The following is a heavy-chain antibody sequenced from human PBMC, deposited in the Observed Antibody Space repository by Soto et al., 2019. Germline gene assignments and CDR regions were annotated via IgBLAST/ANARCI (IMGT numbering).Heavy chain of an antibody. J-gene: IGHJ4*02. CDR3: ARDLDGGDSSGLRFDY. CDR2: ISAYNGNT. D-gene: IGHD6-19*01. CDR1: GYTFTSYG. V-gene: IGHV1-18*01. Sequence: ASVKVSCKASGYTFTSYGISWVRQAPGQGLEWMGWISAYNGNTNYAQKLQGRVTMTTDTSTSTAYMELRSLRSDDTAVYYCARDLDGGDSSGLRFDYWGQGTLVTVSS.